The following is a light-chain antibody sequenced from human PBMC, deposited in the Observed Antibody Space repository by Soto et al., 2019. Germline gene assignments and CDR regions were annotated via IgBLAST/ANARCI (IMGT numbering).Light chain of an antibody. Sequence: EVVMTQSPATLSVSPGDGATLSCRASQNVHSNLAWYQQKPGQAPRLLIYDTSTRATDIPFRFSGGGSGTELTLTISSPQSEDFAVYYCQQYNNWPLTFGGGTKVEIK. CDR1: QNVHSN. J-gene: IGKJ4*01. CDR3: QQYNNWPLT. V-gene: IGKV3-15*01. CDR2: DTS.